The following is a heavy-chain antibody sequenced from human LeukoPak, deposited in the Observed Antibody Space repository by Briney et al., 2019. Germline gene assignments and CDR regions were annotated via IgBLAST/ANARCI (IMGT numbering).Heavy chain of an antibody. D-gene: IGHD1-26*01. J-gene: IGHJ4*02. CDR3: ARDNYSGSRYFDH. V-gene: IGHV3-21*01. Sequence: GGSLRLSCAASGFTFTSYSMNWVRQAPGKGLEWVSSISSSSSCIYYADSVKGRFTISRDNAKNSLYLQMNSLRAEDTAIYYCARDNYSGSRYFDHWGQGTLVTVSS. CDR1: GFTFTSYS. CDR2: ISSSSSCI.